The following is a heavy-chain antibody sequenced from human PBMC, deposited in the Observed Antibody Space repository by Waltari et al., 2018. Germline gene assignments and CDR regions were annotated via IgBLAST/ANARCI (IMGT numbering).Heavy chain of an antibody. V-gene: IGHV3-7*04. CDR3: ARDYILGVNDY. CDR2: IKQEGSEK. D-gene: IGHD2-21*01. J-gene: IGHJ4*02. CDR1: GFTFSAHW. Sequence: EVQLVESGGGLVQPGGSLKLSCAASGFTFSAHWMAWVRQAPGKGLEGVANIKQEGSEKYYVDSVKGRFTISRDNAKNSLYLQMNSLRAEDTAVYYCARDYILGVNDYWGQGTLVTVSS.